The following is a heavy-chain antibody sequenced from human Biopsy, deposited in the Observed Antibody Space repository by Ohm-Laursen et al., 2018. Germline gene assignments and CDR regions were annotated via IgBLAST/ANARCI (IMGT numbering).Heavy chain of an antibody. J-gene: IGHJ4*02. CDR2: ISGSGVTK. CDR3: ARSGWNFEFDS. D-gene: IGHD6-19*01. V-gene: IGHV3-11*01. Sequence: SLRLSCSASGFTFGDYYMSWIRQAPGEGLEWLSYISGSGVTKMYADSVKGRFTISRDNAKNSLYLQMNSLRAEDTAIYYCARSGWNFEFDSWGKGTLVAVSS. CDR1: GFTFGDYY.